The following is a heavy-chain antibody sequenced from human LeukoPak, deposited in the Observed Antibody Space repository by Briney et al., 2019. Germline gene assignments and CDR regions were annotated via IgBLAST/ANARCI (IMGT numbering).Heavy chain of an antibody. CDR3: AKDISSGYYYFQH. CDR1: GFTFSSYG. V-gene: IGHV3-23*01. D-gene: IGHD3-22*01. CDR2: ISGSGGST. Sequence: GGSLRLSCAASGFTFSSYGMSWVRQAPGKGLEWVSAISGSGGSTYYADSVKGRFTISRDNSKNTLYLQMNSLRAEDTAVYYCAKDISSGYYYFQHWGQGTLVTVSS. J-gene: IGHJ1*01.